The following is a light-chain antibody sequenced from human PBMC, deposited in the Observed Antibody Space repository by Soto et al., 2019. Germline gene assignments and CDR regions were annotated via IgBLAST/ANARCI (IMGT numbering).Light chain of an antibody. V-gene: IGKV1-5*03. Sequence: DIQLTQSPSTLSASVRDRVTITCRASQSISNWLAWYQLKPGKAPKLLIYKASSLESGVPSRFSGSGSGTTFTLTITSLQPDDFATYYCQQYNSYSWTFGQGTKVEIK. CDR2: KAS. J-gene: IGKJ1*01. CDR3: QQYNSYSWT. CDR1: QSISNW.